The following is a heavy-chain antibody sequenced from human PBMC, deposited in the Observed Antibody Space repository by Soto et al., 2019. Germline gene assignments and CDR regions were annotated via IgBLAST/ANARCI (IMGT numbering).Heavy chain of an antibody. CDR2: IIPILGIA. V-gene: IGHV1-69*04. CDR1: GGTFSSYT. J-gene: IGHJ4*02. D-gene: IGHD3-9*01. CDR3: AREEGYDILTGYPYYFDY. Sequence: VKVSCKASGGTFSSYTISWVRQAPGQGLEWMGRIIPILGIANYAQKFQGRVTITADKSTSTAYMELSSLRSEDTAVYYCAREEGYDILTGYPYYFDYWGQGTLVTVSS.